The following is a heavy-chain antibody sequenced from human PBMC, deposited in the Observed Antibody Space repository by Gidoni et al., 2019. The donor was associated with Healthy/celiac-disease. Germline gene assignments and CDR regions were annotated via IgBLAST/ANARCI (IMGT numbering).Heavy chain of an antibody. D-gene: IGHD3-22*01. CDR1: GFTFSSYA. CDR3: ARGPQYHYYDSSGYPLYYYYYGMDV. Sequence: QVQLVESGGGVVQPGRSLRLSCAASGFTFSSYAMHWVRQAPGKGLEWVAVISYDGSNKYYADSVKGRFTISRDNSKNTLYLQMNSLRAEDTAVYYCARGPQYHYYDSSGYPLYYYYYGMDVWGQGTTVTVSS. J-gene: IGHJ6*02. CDR2: ISYDGSNK. V-gene: IGHV3-30-3*01.